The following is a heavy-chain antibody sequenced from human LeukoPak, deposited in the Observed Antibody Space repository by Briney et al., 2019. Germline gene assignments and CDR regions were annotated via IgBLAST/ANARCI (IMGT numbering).Heavy chain of an antibody. Sequence: GGSLRLSCAASGFTFSSYAMSWVRQAPGKGLEWVSVIYSGGSTDYADSVKGRFTISRDNSKNTLYLQMNSLRAEDTAVYYCARARADYFDYWGQGTLVTVSS. V-gene: IGHV3-53*01. CDR3: ARARADYFDY. CDR1: GFTFSSYA. J-gene: IGHJ4*02. CDR2: IYSGGST. D-gene: IGHD6-19*01.